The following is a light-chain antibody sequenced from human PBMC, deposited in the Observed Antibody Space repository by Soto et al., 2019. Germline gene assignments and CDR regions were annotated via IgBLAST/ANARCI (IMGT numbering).Light chain of an antibody. CDR2: DAS. Sequence: EIVMTQSPATLSVSPGERATLSCRASQSVSSNLAWYQQKPGQAPRLLIYDASIRATGFPTRFSGSGSGTQFTLTISSLQSEDFAVYYCQQYNNWPPITFGQGTKVDIK. CDR3: QQYNNWPPIT. CDR1: QSVSSN. J-gene: IGKJ1*01. V-gene: IGKV3-15*01.